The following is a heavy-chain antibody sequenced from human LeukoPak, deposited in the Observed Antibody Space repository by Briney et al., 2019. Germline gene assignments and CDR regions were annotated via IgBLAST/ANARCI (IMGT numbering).Heavy chain of an antibody. CDR2: IVVGSGNT. V-gene: IGHV1-58*01. J-gene: IGHJ4*02. CDR1: GFTFTSSA. CDR3: AADSYYDFWSGYYKLDY. Sequence: ASVKVSCKASGFTFTSSAVRWVRQARGQRLEWIGWIVVGSGNTNYAQKFQERVTITRDMSTSTAYMELSSLRSEDTAVYYCAADSYYDFWSGYYKLDYWGQGTLVTVSS. D-gene: IGHD3-3*01.